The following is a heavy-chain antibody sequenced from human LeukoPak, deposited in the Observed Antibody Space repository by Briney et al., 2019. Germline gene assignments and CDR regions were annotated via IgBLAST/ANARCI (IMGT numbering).Heavy chain of an antibody. CDR1: GGSISSSSYY. J-gene: IGHJ3*02. CDR2: IYYSGST. V-gene: IGHV4-39*01. CDR3: ARRRRLWFGELGDAFDI. Sequence: SETLSLTCTVSGGSISSSSYYWGWIRQPPGTGLEWIGSIYYSGSTYYNPSLKSRVTISVDTSKNQFSLKLSSVTAADTAVYYCARRRRLWFGELGDAFDIWGQGTMVTVSS. D-gene: IGHD3-10*01.